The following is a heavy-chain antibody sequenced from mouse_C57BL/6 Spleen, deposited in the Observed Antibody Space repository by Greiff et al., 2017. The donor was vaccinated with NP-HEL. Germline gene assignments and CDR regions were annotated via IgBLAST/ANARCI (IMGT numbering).Heavy chain of an antibody. J-gene: IGHJ1*03. CDR3: AKWGYCCGYFDV. D-gene: IGHD3-1*01. CDR1: GYAFSSSW. Sequence: QVQLQQSGPELVKPGASVKLSCKASGYAFSSSWMNWVKQRPGKGLEWIGRIYPGDGDTNYNGKFKGKATLTADKSSSTAYMQLSRLSSKDSAVYFCAKWGYCCGYFDVWGTGTTVTVSS. V-gene: IGHV1-82*01. CDR2: IYPGDGDT.